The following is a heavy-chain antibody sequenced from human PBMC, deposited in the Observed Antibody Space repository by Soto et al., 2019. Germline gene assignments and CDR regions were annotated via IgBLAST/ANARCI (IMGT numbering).Heavy chain of an antibody. CDR1: GYTFTSYY. CDR3: AREPSPKYYFDY. J-gene: IGHJ4*01. CDR2: INPSGGST. V-gene: IGHV1-46*01. Sequence: QVQLVQSGAEVKKPGASVKVSCKASGYTFTSYYMHWVRQAPGQGLEWMGIINPSGGSTSYAQKFQGRVTMTRDTSTSTVYMELSSLKSEDTAVYYCAREPSPKYYFDYWGHGTLVTVSS.